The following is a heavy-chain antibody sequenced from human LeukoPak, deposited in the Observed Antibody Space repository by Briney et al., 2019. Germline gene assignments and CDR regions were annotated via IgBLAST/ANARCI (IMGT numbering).Heavy chain of an antibody. D-gene: IGHD2-2*01. CDR3: ARVPLHCSSTSCYRRPNYYYYYMDV. V-gene: IGHV1-18*01. CDR2: ISAYNGNT. Sequence: ASVKVSYKASGYTFTSYGISWVRQAPGQGLEWMGWISAYNGNTNYAQKLQGRVTMTTDTSTSTAYMELRSLRSDDTAVYYCARVPLHCSSTSCYRRPNYYYYYMDVWGKGTTVTVSS. CDR1: GYTFTSYG. J-gene: IGHJ6*03.